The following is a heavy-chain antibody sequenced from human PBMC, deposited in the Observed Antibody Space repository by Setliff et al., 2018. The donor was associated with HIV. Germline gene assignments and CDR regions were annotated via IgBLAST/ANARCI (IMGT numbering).Heavy chain of an antibody. V-gene: IGHV4-4*09. CDR1: GGSISGHY. D-gene: IGHD2-8*02. J-gene: IGHJ4*02. CDR2: IYSSGST. CDR3: ARLIHTGLLYFDY. Sequence: SETLSLTCTVSGGSISGHYWSWIRQPPGRGLEWIGYIYSSGSTNFNPPLQSRVTISVDTSKNQFFLKLSSVTAADTAMYYCARLIHTGLLYFDYWGLGMLVTVSS.